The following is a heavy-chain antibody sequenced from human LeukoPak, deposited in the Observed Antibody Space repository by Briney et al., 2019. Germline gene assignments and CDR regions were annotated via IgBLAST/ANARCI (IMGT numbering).Heavy chain of an antibody. CDR1: GGSISSYY. Sequence: PSETLSLTCTVSGGSISSYYWSWIRQPPGKGLEWIGYIYYSGSTNYNPSLKSRVTISVDTSKNQFSLKLSSVTAADTAVYYCARDKEPPYGSGSFLGPIDYWGQGTLVTVSS. V-gene: IGHV4-59*12. J-gene: IGHJ4*02. CDR2: IYYSGST. CDR3: ARDKEPPYGSGSFLGPIDY. D-gene: IGHD3-10*01.